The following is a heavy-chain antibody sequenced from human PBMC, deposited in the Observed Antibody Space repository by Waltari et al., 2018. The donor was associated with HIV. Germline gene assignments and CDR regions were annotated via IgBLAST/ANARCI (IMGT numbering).Heavy chain of an antibody. CDR3: VRGPQVGQYYSGLDV. Sequence: EVPLVESWGGLVQPGGSLGPSLASPGFPFCDFLLARVHQAPGKGLEGIGRTRNKVNGDATEYAASVRGRFTILRDDSANSLFLQMSSLKREDSAVYYCVRGPQVGQYYSGLDVWGRGTTVTVSS. J-gene: IGHJ6*02. D-gene: IGHD2-2*01. V-gene: IGHV3-72*01. CDR1: GFPFCDFL. CDR2: TRNKVNGDAT.